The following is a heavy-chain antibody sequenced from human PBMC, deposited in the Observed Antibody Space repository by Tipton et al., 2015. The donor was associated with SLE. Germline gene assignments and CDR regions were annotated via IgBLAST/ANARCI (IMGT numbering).Heavy chain of an antibody. CDR3: ATDGFSGMDS. Sequence: TLSLTCTVSGGSISSYYWSWIRQPPGKGLEWIGHIYYSGSTNYNPSLKSRVTISLDTSKNQFSLKLSSVTAADTAVYYCATDGFSGMDSWGQGTLVTVSS. V-gene: IGHV4-59*12. D-gene: IGHD1-26*01. CDR2: IYYSGST. CDR1: GGSISSYY. J-gene: IGHJ4*02.